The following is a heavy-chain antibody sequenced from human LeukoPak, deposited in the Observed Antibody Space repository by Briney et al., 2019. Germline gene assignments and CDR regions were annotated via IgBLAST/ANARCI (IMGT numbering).Heavy chain of an antibody. D-gene: IGHD3-16*01. CDR2: ISSSSSYI. J-gene: IGHJ1*01. CDR1: GFTFSSYS. V-gene: IGHV3-21*01. CDR3: ARGTYDYAECFQH. Sequence: GGSLRLSCAASGFTFSSYSMNWVRQAPGKGLEWVSSISSSSSYIYYADSVKGRFTISRDNAKNSLYLQMNSLRAEDTAVYYCARGTYDYAECFQHWGQGTLVAVSS.